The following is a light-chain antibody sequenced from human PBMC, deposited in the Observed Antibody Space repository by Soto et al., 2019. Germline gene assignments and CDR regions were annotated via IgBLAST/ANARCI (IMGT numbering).Light chain of an antibody. V-gene: IGLV8-61*01. Sequence: QTVVTQEPSFSVSPGGTVTLTCGLSSGSVSTSYYPSWYQQTPGQAPRTLIYSTNTRSSGVPDRFSGSILGNKAALTITGAQADDESDDYCVLYMGSGISGFGGGTKRTVL. CDR3: VLYMGSGISG. J-gene: IGLJ2*01. CDR2: STN. CDR1: SGSVSTSYY.